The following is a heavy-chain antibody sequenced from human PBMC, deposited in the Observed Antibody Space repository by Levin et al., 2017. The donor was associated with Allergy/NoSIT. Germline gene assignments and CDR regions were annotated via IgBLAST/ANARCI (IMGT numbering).Heavy chain of an antibody. CDR1: GFTFSDDY. CDR3: ARMATGYYFDY. Sequence: GESLKISCAASGFTFSDDYMSWIRQAPGKGLEWVSYIGGSTTYTNYGDSVKGRFTISRDNAKNSLYLQMNSLRAEDTAVYYCARMATGYYFDYWGQGTLVTVSS. D-gene: IGHD3-10*01. V-gene: IGHV3-11*03. CDR2: IGGSTTYT. J-gene: IGHJ4*02.